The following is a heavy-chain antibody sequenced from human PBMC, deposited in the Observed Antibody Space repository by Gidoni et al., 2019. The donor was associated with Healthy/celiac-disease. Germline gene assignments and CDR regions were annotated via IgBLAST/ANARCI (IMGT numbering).Heavy chain of an antibody. CDR1: GFTFSSYA. V-gene: IGHV3-30-3*01. D-gene: IGHD1-26*01. Sequence: QVQLVESGGGVVQPGRSLRLSCAASGFTFSSYAMHWVRQAPGKGLEWVAVISYDGSNKYYADSVKGRFTISRDNSKNTLYLQMNSLRAEDTAVYYCARDFDVGAPPNDAFDIWGQGTMVTVSS. J-gene: IGHJ3*02. CDR2: ISYDGSNK. CDR3: ARDFDVGAPPNDAFDI.